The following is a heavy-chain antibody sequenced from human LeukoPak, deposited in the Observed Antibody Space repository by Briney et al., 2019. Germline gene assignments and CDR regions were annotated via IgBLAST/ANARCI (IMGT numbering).Heavy chain of an antibody. D-gene: IGHD1-26*01. CDR2: ISSSSSYI. CDR1: GFTFSSYS. Sequence: GGSLRLSCAASGFTFSSYSMNRVRQAPGKGLEWVSSISSSSSYIYYADSVKGRFTISRDNAKNSLYLQMDSLRAEDTAVYYCARDYSKLGARGFDPWGQGTLVTVSS. J-gene: IGHJ5*02. V-gene: IGHV3-21*01. CDR3: ARDYSKLGARGFDP.